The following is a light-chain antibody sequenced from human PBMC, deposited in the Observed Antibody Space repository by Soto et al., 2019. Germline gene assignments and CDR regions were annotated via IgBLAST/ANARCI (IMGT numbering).Light chain of an antibody. CDR3: QQRTNWPGLS. Sequence: EIVMTQSTATLSGSAGEGATVSWGASQSVSSHLAWYQQKPRQAPRLRIYDASNRATGIPARFSGSGSRTDFTLTINSLEPDDFAVYYCQQRTNWPGLSFGQGHDWRL. V-gene: IGKV3-11*01. CDR2: DAS. CDR1: QSVSSH. J-gene: IGKJ5*01.